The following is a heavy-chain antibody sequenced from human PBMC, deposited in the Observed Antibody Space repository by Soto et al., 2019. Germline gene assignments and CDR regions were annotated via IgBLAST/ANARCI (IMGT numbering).Heavy chain of an antibody. Sequence: EVQLLESGGGLVRPGGSLRLSCVGSEFTFSNYAMTWVRQAPGKGLEWDSGISGGGGITKYADSVKGRFTISRDNSKNTLYLQMSSLRAEDTARYYCAKDPNGDYLGAFDSWGQGTLVTVSS. V-gene: IGHV3-23*01. CDR2: ISGGGGIT. J-gene: IGHJ4*02. CDR1: EFTFSNYA. D-gene: IGHD4-17*01. CDR3: AKDPNGDYLGAFDS.